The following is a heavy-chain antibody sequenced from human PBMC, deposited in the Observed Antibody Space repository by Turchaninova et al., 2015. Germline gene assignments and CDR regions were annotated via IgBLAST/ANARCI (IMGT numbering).Heavy chain of an antibody. Sequence: QVQLQESGPGLVRSSETLSLTCSVSGVSISGPSYSLDWLRPPPGKGLVWIWGIQYPGRASYNPALESRVTITVDTSKNQFSLKLTSVTAADTAVYYCATYLHWGQGTLVTVSS. V-gene: IGHV4-39*01. CDR2: IQYPGRA. J-gene: IGHJ4*02. CDR1: GVSISGPSYS. CDR3: ATYLH. D-gene: IGHD2/OR15-2a*01.